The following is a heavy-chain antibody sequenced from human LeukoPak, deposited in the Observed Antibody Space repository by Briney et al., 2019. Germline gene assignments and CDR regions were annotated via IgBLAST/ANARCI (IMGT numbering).Heavy chain of an antibody. V-gene: IGHV1-2*02. CDR2: INPNSGGT. CDR3: ARTNEIRYFDWLFPFDY. J-gene: IGHJ4*02. CDR1: GYTFTGYY. Sequence: ASVKVSCKASGYTFTGYYMHWVRQAPGQGLEWMGWINPNSGGTNYAQKFQGRVTMTRDTSISTAYKELSRLRSDDTAVYYCARTNEIRYFDWLFPFDYWGQGTLVTVSS. D-gene: IGHD3-9*01.